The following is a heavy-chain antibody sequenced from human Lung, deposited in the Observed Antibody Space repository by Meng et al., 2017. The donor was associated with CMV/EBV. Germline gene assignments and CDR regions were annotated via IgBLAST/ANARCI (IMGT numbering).Heavy chain of an antibody. Sequence: SCAASEISFSTFVLNWVRQAPGRGLEWASLIGGNGRNTDYAASVKGRFTISRDNSKSTLYLQMNSLRAEDTAIYYCATYDLLTGPEYWGQGTLVTVSS. CDR3: ATYDLLTGPEY. CDR2: IGGNGRNT. CDR1: EISFSTFV. D-gene: IGHD3-9*01. V-gene: IGHV3-23*01. J-gene: IGHJ4*02.